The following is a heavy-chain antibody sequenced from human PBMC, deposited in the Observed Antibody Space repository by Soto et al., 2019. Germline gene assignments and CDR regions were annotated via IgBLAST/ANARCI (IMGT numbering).Heavy chain of an antibody. CDR1: GGSISRGAYY. D-gene: IGHD3-16*01. CDR2: IYYRGST. V-gene: IGHV4-31*03. J-gene: IGHJ4*02. CDR3: ARGGSDYQSYFGY. Sequence: SETLSLTCTASGGSISRGAYYWSWIRQYPGKGLEWIGYIYYRGSTYYNPSLKSRVTISVDTSKNQLSLKLSSVTAADTAVYYCARGGSDYQSYFGYWGQGTLVTVSS.